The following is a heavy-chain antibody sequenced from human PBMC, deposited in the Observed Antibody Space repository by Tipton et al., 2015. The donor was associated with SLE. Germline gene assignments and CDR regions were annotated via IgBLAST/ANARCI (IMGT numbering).Heavy chain of an antibody. D-gene: IGHD2-15*01. CDR1: GGSISGPYH. J-gene: IGHJ4*02. V-gene: IGHV4-4*07. CDR3: AAHAAGRGGSGY. Sequence: LRLSCTVSGGSISGPYHWSWIRQAAGKGLEWIGRFDPNGSTRYNPSFQNRVTMSMDTSKKQFSLVLSSVTAADTAVYYCAAHAAGRGGSGYWGQGTLVTVSS. CDR2: FDPNGST.